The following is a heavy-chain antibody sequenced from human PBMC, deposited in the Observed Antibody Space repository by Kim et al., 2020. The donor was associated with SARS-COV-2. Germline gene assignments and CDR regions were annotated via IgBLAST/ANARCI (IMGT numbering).Heavy chain of an antibody. D-gene: IGHD4-17*01. CDR1: GGSFSGYY. CDR3: ARGRGGTTVTTLGLSFYYYYGMDV. V-gene: IGHV4-34*01. CDR2: INHSGST. J-gene: IGHJ6*02. Sequence: SETLSLTCAVYGGSFSGYYWSWIRQPPGKGLEWIGEINHSGSTNYNPSLKSRVTISVDTSKNQFSLKLSSVTAADTAVFYCARGRGGTTVTTLGLSFYYYYGMDVWGQGTTVTVSS.